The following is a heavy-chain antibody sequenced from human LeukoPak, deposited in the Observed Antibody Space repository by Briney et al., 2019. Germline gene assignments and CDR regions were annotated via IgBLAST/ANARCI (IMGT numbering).Heavy chain of an antibody. CDR2: ISGNGIST. D-gene: IGHD3-16*01. CDR3: ARAPGYYYYMDV. Sequence: GGSLRLSCAASGFTFSSYAMSWVRQAPGKGLEWVSVISGNGISTHYADSVKGRFTISRDNSRNTLYLQMNSLRAEDTAVYYCARAPGYYYYMDVWGKGTTVTVSS. J-gene: IGHJ6*03. V-gene: IGHV3-23*01. CDR1: GFTFSSYA.